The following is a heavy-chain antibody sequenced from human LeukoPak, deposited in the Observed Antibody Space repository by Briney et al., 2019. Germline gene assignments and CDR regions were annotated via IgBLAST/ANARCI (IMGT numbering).Heavy chain of an antibody. J-gene: IGHJ3*02. V-gene: IGHV4-59*08. D-gene: IGHD2-2*01. CDR1: GGSINGYY. Sequence: SETLSLTCTVSGGSINGYYWSWIRQSPGKGLESLGYIYYTGSTNYNPSLKSRVTISVDTSKNQFSLKLSSVTAADTAVYYCARVGDIVVADAFDIWGQGTMVTVSS. CDR3: ARVGDIVVADAFDI. CDR2: IYYTGST.